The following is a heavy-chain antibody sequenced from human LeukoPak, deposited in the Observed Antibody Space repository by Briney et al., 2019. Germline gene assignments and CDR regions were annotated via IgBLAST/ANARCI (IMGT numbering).Heavy chain of an antibody. CDR3: ARSYYYGSGSYYRPDAFDI. CDR2: IIPIFGTA. V-gene: IGHV1-69*05. CDR1: GGTFSSYA. J-gene: IGHJ3*02. Sequence: ASVKVSCKASGGTFSSYAISWVRQAPGQGLEWLGGIIPIFGTANYAQKFQGRVTITTDESTSTAYMELSSLRSEDTAVYYCARSYYYGSGSYYRPDAFDIWGQGTMVTVCS. D-gene: IGHD3-10*01.